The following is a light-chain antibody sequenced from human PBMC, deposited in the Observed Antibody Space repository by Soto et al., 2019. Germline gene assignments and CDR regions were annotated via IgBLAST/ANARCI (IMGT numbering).Light chain of an antibody. CDR3: QQRSKWRT. Sequence: IVLTPSPAPPSFSPGERTNLSFRASQSVSRYLAWYQQKPGQAPRLLIYDASKRATGIPARFSGSGFGTDYTLTISSLEPEDFAVYYCQQRSKWRTFGQGTKVEIK. J-gene: IGKJ1*01. V-gene: IGKV3-11*01. CDR2: DAS. CDR1: QSVSRY.